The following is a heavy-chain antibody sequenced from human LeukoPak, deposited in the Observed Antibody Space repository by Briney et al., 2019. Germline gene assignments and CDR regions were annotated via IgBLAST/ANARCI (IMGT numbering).Heavy chain of an antibody. D-gene: IGHD1-26*01. V-gene: IGHV3-74*01. CDR1: GFTFSSYW. Sequence: GGSLRLSCAASGFTFSSYWMHWVRQAPGKGLVWVSRINSDGSSTSYADSVKGRFTISRDNSKNTLYLQMNSLRAEDTAVYYCAKDRPGSVGAIDYWGQGTLVTVSS. J-gene: IGHJ4*02. CDR2: INSDGSST. CDR3: AKDRPGSVGAIDY.